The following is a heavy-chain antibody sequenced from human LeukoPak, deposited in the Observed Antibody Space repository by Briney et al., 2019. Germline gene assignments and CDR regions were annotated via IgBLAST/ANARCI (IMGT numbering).Heavy chain of an antibody. CDR2: IYYSGST. CDR3: ARHTRLLRNYFDY. V-gene: IGHV4-30-4*01. Sequence: SETLSLTCTVSGGSISSGDYYWTWIRQPPEKGLEWIGSIYYSGSTSYSASLKSRVTISVDTSKNQFSLKLRSVTAADTAVYYCARHTRLLRNYFDYWGQGTLVTVSS. D-gene: IGHD2-15*01. J-gene: IGHJ4*02. CDR1: GGSISSGDYY.